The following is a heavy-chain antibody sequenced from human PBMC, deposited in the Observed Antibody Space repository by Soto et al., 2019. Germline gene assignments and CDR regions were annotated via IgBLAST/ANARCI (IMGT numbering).Heavy chain of an antibody. J-gene: IGHJ6*02. V-gene: IGHV4-61*01. CDR1: GGSVSSGSFY. CDR2: IFYSGST. Sequence: QVQLQESGPGLVKPSETLSLTCTVSGGSVSSGSFYWSWIRQPPGKGLEWIGYIFYSGSTNYNPSLKSRVTISRDTSKNLFSLKLSSGTAADTALYYCARIFLTVTTYPLDAMDVWGQATTVTVSS. CDR3: ARIFLTVTTYPLDAMDV. D-gene: IGHD4-4*01.